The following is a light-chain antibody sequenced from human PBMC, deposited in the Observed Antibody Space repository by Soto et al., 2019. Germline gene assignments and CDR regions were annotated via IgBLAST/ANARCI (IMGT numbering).Light chain of an antibody. CDR2: AAS. CDR3: QQSYSTPRT. V-gene: IGKV1-9*01. J-gene: IGKJ1*01. Sequence: DIQLTQSPSLLSSSLGDRVTITSTASQDISSSVAWYQQIPGKAPKLLSDAASTLQSGVPSRFSGSGSGTDCILTSTSLQPEDFATYYCQQSYSTPRTFGQGTKVDIK. CDR1: QDISSS.